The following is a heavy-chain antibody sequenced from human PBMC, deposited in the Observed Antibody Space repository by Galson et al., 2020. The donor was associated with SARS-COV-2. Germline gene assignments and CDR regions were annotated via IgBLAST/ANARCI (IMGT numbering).Heavy chain of an antibody. CDR3: ARETDDYTSSWYDY. CDR2: ISYDGTTR. V-gene: IGHV3-30*04. D-gene: IGHD6-13*01. J-gene: IGHJ4*02. Sequence: GGSLRLSCRASGFTFSSYAMHWVRQAPGKGLEWVAIISYDGTTRSNLDSVKGRFTISRDNSKNTLYLQMDSLTTDDTAFYYCARETDDYTSSWYDYWGQGTLVTVSS. CDR1: GFTFSSYA.